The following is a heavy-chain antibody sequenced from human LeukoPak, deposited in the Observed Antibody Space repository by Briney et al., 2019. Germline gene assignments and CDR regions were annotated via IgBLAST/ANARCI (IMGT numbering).Heavy chain of an antibody. Sequence: SETLSLTCTVSGGSISSYYWSWIRQPPGKGLEWIGYIYYSGSTNYNPSLKSRVTISVDTSKNHFSLKLSSVTAADTAVYYCAREPLQTGIAVIDAFDIWGQGTMVTVSS. V-gene: IGHV4-59*12. CDR2: IYYSGST. D-gene: IGHD6-19*01. CDR3: AREPLQTGIAVIDAFDI. CDR1: GGSISSYY. J-gene: IGHJ3*02.